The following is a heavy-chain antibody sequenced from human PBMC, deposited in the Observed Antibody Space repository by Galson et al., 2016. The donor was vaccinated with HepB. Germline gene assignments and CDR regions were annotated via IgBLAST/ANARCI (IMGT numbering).Heavy chain of an antibody. Sequence: SLRLSCAASGFPFSPYAMSWVRQPPGKGLEWVSTLSGSGDVTHHADSVEGRFTISRDNSKNTLYLQVNSLRVEDTALYYCARSGVWGTHRSPDYWGQGTLVTVSS. J-gene: IGHJ4*02. CDR2: LSGSGDVT. CDR1: GFPFSPYA. D-gene: IGHD3-16*02. CDR3: ARSGVWGTHRSPDY. V-gene: IGHV3-23*01.